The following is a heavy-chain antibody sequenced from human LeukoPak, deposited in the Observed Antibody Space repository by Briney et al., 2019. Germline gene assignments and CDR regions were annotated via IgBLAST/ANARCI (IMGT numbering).Heavy chain of an antibody. CDR1: GYTFTSYA. J-gene: IGHJ5*02. Sequence: SVKVSCKASGYTFTSYAMHWVRQAPGQRLEWMGWINAGNGNTKYSQKLQGRVTITRDTSASTAYMELSSLRSEDTAVYYCAREGYCSSTSCHNWFDPWGQGTLVTVSS. V-gene: IGHV1-3*01. CDR2: INAGNGNT. CDR3: AREGYCSSTSCHNWFDP. D-gene: IGHD2-2*01.